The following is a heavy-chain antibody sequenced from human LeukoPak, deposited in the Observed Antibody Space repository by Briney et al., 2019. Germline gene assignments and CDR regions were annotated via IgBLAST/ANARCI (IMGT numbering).Heavy chain of an antibody. CDR2: ISGSGGST. Sequence: GGSLRLSCVASRFQFSSYAMSWVRQAPGKGLEWVSVISGSGGSTYYADSVKGRFTISRDNSVNTLYVQMNSLRAEDTAVYYCAREYYYDSSGYNDYWGQGTLVTVSS. J-gene: IGHJ4*02. CDR1: RFQFSSYA. D-gene: IGHD3-22*01. V-gene: IGHV3-23*01. CDR3: AREYYYDSSGYNDY.